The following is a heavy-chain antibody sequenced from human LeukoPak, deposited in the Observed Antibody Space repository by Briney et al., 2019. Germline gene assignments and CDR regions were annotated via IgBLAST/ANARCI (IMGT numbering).Heavy chain of an antibody. Sequence: PGGSLRLSCEVSGFTFSTEAMTWVRQAPGKGLEWVANISPDGGVQSYVDSVKGRFSISRDNAKNSLYLQMHSLRAEDTAVYYCAGNLVAAAPGDAWGQGTLVTVSS. D-gene: IGHD2-2*01. V-gene: IGHV3-7*01. CDR2: ISPDGGVQ. CDR1: GFTFSTEA. J-gene: IGHJ5*02. CDR3: AGNLVAAAPGDA.